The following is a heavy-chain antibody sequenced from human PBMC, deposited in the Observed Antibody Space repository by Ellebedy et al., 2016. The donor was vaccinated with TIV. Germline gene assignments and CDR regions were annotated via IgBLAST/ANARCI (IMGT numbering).Heavy chain of an antibody. CDR1: GFTFSSYA. CDR3: ARGCGGDCLDY. CDR2: ISYDGSNK. D-gene: IGHD2-21*02. J-gene: IGHJ4*02. V-gene: IGHV3-30*04. Sequence: GESLKISXAASGFTFSSYAMHWVRQAPGKGLEWVAVISYDGSNKYYADSVKGRFTISRHNSKNTLYLQMNSLRDEDTAVYYCARGCGGDCLDYWGQGTLVTVSS.